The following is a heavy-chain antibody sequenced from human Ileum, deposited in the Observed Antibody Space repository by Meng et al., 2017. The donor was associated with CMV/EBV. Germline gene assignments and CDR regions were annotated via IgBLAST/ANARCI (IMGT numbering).Heavy chain of an antibody. CDR3: ARERGGHTYSSRQRRPED. Sequence: ASVKVSCKASGYTFTGYNIHWVRQAPGQGLEWMGWINPNSGDTNYPQRFQGRVTMTRDTSINTAYMEVSRLRSDDTAVYYCARERGGHTYSSRQRRPEDWGQGTLVTVSS. CDR1: GYTFTGYN. J-gene: IGHJ4*02. D-gene: IGHD6-13*01. V-gene: IGHV1-2*02. CDR2: INPNSGDT.